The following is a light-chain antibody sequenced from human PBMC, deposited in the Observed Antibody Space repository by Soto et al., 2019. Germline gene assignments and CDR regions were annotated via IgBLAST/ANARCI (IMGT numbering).Light chain of an antibody. Sequence: ESGLTQSPTTLSLSPGEKASRCRRASQSVSTSLAWYQQKPGQAPRLLIYDAFNRATGIPARFSGSGSGTDFTLTISSLEPEDFAVYYCQHRINWPLTFGGGTKVDIK. CDR2: DAF. CDR1: QSVSTS. CDR3: QHRINWPLT. J-gene: IGKJ4*02. V-gene: IGKV3-11*01.